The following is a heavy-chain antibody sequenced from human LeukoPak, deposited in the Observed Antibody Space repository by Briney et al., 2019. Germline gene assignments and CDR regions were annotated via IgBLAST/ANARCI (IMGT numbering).Heavy chain of an antibody. J-gene: IGHJ6*03. V-gene: IGHV1-69*13. CDR1: GGTFSSYA. CDR3: ARVSDPDFTVVRPPAYYYYMDV. CDR2: IIPIFGTA. D-gene: IGHD4-23*01. Sequence: ASVKVPCKASGGTFSSYAISWVRQAPGQGLEWMGGIIPIFGTANYAQKFQGRVTITADESTSTAYMELSSLRSEDTAVYYCARVSDPDFTVVRPPAYYYYMDVWGKGTTVTVSS.